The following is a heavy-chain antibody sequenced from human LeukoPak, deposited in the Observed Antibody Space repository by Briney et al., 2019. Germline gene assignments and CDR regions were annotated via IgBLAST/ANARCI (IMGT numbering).Heavy chain of an antibody. CDR2: IYYSGST. V-gene: IGHV4-59*08. D-gene: IGHD5-12*01. CDR1: GGSISSYY. J-gene: IGHJ4*02. Sequence: PSETLSLTCTVSGGSISSYYWSWIRQPPGKGLEWIGYIYYSGSTNYNPSLKSRVTIPVDTSKNQFSLKLSSVTAADTAVYYCASSRLPYYFDYWGQGTLVTVSS. CDR3: ASSRLPYYFDY.